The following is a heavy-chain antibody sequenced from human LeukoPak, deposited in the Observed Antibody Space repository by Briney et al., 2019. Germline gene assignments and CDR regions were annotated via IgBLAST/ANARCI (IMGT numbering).Heavy chain of an antibody. J-gene: IGHJ3*02. CDR2: INPSGGST. CDR3: ARSHVPEAFDI. V-gene: IGHV1-46*01. CDR1: GYTFTSYY. Sequence: ASVKVSCKASGYTFTSYYMHWVRQAPGQGLEWMGIINPSGGSTSYAQKFQGRVTMTRDTSTGTAYMELSSLRSEDTAVYYCARSHVPEAFDIWGQGTMVTVSS. D-gene: IGHD1-14*01.